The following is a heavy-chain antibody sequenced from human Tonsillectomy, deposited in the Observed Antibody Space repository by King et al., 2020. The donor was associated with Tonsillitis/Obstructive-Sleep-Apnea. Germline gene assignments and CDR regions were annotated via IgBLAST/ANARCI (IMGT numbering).Heavy chain of an antibody. J-gene: IGHJ5*02. CDR1: GGSISNYH. CDR2: IYYSGST. CDR3: AKGAGYSSRNWFDP. Sequence: VQLQESGPGLVKPSETLSLTCTVSGGSISNYHWNWIRQPPGKGLEWIGYIYYSGSTNYNPSLKSRVTIAIDTSKNQFSLKLNSVTVADTAVYYCAKGAGYSSRNWFDPWGQGTLVTVSS. D-gene: IGHD6-13*01. V-gene: IGHV4-59*01.